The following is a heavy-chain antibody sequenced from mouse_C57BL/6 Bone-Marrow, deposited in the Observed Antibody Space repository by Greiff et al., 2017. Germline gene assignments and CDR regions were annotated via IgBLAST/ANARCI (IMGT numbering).Heavy chain of an antibody. Sequence: VQLVESGAELARPGASVKLSCKASGYTFTSYGIRWVKQRPGQGLEWIGEIYPRSGNTYYNEKFKGKATLTAAKSSSTAYMELRSLTSEDSAVYFCARKLGREESYFDYWGQGTTLTVTA. CDR3: ARKLGREESYFDY. D-gene: IGHD4-1*01. CDR1: GYTFTSYG. CDR2: IYPRSGNT. J-gene: IGHJ2*01. V-gene: IGHV1-81*01.